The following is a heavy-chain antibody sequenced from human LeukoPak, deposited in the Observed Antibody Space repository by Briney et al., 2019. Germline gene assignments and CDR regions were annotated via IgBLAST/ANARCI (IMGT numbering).Heavy chain of an antibody. D-gene: IGHD1-26*01. V-gene: IGHV1-46*01. CDR1: GYTFTSYY. Sequence: ASVKVSRKASGYTFTSYYMHWVRQAPGQGLEWMGIINPSGGSTSYAQKFQGRVTMTRDTSTSTVYMELSSLRSEDTAVYYCARGELLVRQGYYYGMDVWGQGTTVTVSS. CDR3: ARGELLVRQGYYYGMDV. J-gene: IGHJ6*02. CDR2: INPSGGST.